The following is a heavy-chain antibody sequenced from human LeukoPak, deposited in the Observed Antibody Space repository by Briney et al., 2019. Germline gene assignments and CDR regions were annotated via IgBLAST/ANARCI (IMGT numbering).Heavy chain of an antibody. CDR3: ARDCSGGSCYGAFDI. CDR2: IYYSGST. CDR1: GGSVSSGSYY. Sequence: SETLSLTCTVSGGSVSSGSYYWSWIRQPPGKGLEWIGYIYYSGSTNYNPSLKSRVTISVDTSKNQFSLKLSSVTAADTAVYYCARDCSGGSCYGAFDIWGQGTMVTVSS. D-gene: IGHD2-15*01. J-gene: IGHJ3*02. V-gene: IGHV4-61*01.